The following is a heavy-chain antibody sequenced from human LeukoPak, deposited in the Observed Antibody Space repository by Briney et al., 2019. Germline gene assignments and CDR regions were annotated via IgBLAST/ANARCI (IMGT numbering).Heavy chain of an antibody. J-gene: IGHJ4*02. D-gene: IGHD5-18*01. V-gene: IGHV3-11*01. CDR3: ARRYSYVDF. CDR2: ISNIGSSI. CDR1: GFTFSDYY. Sequence: GGSLRLSCTASGFTFSDYYMGWIRQAPGKGLEWVSYISNIGSSIYYADSLKGRFTISRDNAKNSLYLQMNSLRVEDTAVYYCARRYSYVDFWGQGTLVTVSS.